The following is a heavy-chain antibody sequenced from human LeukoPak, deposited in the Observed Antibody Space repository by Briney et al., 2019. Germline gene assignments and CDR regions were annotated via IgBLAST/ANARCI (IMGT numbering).Heavy chain of an antibody. V-gene: IGHV3-74*01. CDR1: GFTFSSYW. CDR2: INSDGSST. J-gene: IGHJ4*02. CDR3: ARVEDYDILTGFGY. Sequence: PGGSLRLSCAASGFTFSSYWMHWVRQAPGKGLVWVSRINSDGSSTSYADSVKGRFTISRDNAKNSLYLQMNSLRAEDTAVYYCARVEDYDILTGFGYWGQGIPVTVSS. D-gene: IGHD3-9*01.